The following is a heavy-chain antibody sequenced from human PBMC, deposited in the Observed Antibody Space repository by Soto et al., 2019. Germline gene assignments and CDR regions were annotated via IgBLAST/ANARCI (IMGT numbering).Heavy chain of an antibody. D-gene: IGHD6-19*01. CDR3: ARDPHSSRWLGTYADY. Sequence: PGGSLRLSCAASGFTFSTYAMNWVRQAPNKGLEWVSGISGTTGGTYYADSVRGRFTISRDDSKNSLYLQMNSLRAEDTAVYYCARDPHSSRWLGTYADYWGHGTLATVSS. V-gene: IGHV3-23*01. CDR2: ISGTTGGT. CDR1: GFTFSTYA. J-gene: IGHJ4*01.